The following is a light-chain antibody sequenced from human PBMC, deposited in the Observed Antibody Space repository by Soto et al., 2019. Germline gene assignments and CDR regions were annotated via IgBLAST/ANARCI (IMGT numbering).Light chain of an antibody. CDR2: TAS. CDR1: QTISIY. J-gene: IGKJ4*01. V-gene: IGKV1-39*01. CDR3: QQGYRTPLT. Sequence: DIEMTQSPSSLSASVGDRVTITCRASQTISIYSNWYQQKPGKAPKLLIHTASSLQSGVPSRFSGSGSGTDFTLTISGLQPEDFAIYYCQQGYRTPLTFGGGTRVEIK.